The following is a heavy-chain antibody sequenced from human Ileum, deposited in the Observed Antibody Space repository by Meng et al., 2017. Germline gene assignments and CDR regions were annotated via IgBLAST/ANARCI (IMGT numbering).Heavy chain of an antibody. D-gene: IGHD3-22*01. Sequence: QVQLQQWGPGLVKPSQTLSLTCTVSGGSISSGDYYWSWIRQPPGKGLEWIGYIYYSGSTYYNPSLKSRLTISVDTSKNQFSLKLSSVTAADTAVYYCARDRDSSGYYPYWGQGTLVTVSS. J-gene: IGHJ4*02. CDR3: ARDRDSSGYYPY. CDR2: IYYSGST. V-gene: IGHV4-30-4*01. CDR1: GGSISSGDYY.